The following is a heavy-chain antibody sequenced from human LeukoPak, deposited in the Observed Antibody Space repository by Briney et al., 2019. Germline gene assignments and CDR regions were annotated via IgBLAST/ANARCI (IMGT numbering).Heavy chain of an antibody. D-gene: IGHD3-22*01. CDR3: ASRDSSGHPENFDY. CDR1: GGSISSYY. Sequence: PSETLSLTCTVSGGSISSYYWSWIRQPPGKGLEWIGYIYYSGSTNYNPSLKSRVTISVDTSKNQFSLKLSSVTAADTAVYYCASRDSSGHPENFDYWGQGTLVTVSS. CDR2: IYYSGST. J-gene: IGHJ4*02. V-gene: IGHV4-59*01.